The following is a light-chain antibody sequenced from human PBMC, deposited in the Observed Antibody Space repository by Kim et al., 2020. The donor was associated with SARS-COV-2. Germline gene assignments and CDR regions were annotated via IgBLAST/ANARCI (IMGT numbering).Light chain of an antibody. J-gene: IGLJ2*01. Sequence: SYELTQPPSMSVSPGQTASITCSGDKLGDRYACWYQQKPGQSPVLVIYQDTRRPSGIPERFSGPNSGNTATLTISGTQAMDEADYFCQAWDSSTSVVFGGGTQLTVL. CDR1: KLGDRY. CDR2: QDT. CDR3: QAWDSSTSVV. V-gene: IGLV3-1*01.